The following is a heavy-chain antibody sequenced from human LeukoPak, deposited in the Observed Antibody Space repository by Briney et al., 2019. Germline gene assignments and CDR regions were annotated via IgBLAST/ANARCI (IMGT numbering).Heavy chain of an antibody. D-gene: IGHD5-18*01. CDR3: EKDLTAMTNFDS. J-gene: IGHJ4*02. CDR2: ITGNGDAA. V-gene: IGHV3-23*01. CDR1: GFTFSSYA. Sequence: GRSLRLSCAASGFTFSSYAMSWVRQAPGKGLEWVSTITGNGDAAYYADSVKGRFTISRDNSRNTLYLQMSSLRADDTAAYYCEKDLTAMTNFDSWGQGTLVTVSS.